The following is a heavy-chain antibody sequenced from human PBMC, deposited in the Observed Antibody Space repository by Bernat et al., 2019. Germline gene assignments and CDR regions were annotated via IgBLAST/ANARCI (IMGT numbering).Heavy chain of an antibody. CDR1: GFTFSSYW. CDR2: INSDGSST. CDR3: ARGMGRYYYDSSGYGDAFDI. Sequence: EVQLVESGGGLVQPGGSLRLSCAASGFTFSSYWMHWVRQAPGKGLVWVSRINSDGSSTSYADSVKGRFTISRDNAKNTLYLQMNSLRAEDTAVYYCARGMGRYYYDSSGYGDAFDIWGQGTMVTVSS. V-gene: IGHV3-74*01. J-gene: IGHJ3*02. D-gene: IGHD3-22*01.